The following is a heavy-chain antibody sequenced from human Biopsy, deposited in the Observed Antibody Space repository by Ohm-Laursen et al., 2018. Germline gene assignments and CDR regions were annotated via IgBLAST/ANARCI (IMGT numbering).Heavy chain of an antibody. D-gene: IGHD3-3*01. V-gene: IGHV3-9*01. Sequence: SLRLSCAASGFTFADHVMHWDRQSPGQGLEWVSGISWDGVSEGYADSVKGRFTISRDNAKNSLFLQMNSLTTEDTALYYCVRGYSSSWSGYLDHWGQGTLVTVSS. CDR2: ISWDGVSE. CDR3: VRGYSSSWSGYLDH. CDR1: GFTFADHV. J-gene: IGHJ4*02.